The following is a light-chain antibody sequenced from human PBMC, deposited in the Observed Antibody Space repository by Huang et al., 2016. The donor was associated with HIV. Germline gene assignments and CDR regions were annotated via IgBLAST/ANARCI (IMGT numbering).Light chain of an antibody. CDR2: DTS. CDR1: QSVTSF. Sequence: EIVLTQSPATLSLSPGERATLSCRASQSVTSFLAWYQQKPGQDPRLLIYDTSNRATGIPTRFSGSGSGTDFALTISSLEPEDIAVYYCQQRTTFGGGTKVEIK. CDR3: QQRTT. V-gene: IGKV3-11*01. J-gene: IGKJ4*01.